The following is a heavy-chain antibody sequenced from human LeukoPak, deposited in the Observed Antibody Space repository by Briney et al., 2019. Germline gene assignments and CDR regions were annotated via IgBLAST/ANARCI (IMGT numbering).Heavy chain of an antibody. CDR2: ISAYNGNT. V-gene: IGHV1-18*01. CDR3: ARARGLGPLHGAFDI. D-gene: IGHD3-16*01. CDR1: GYTFTSYG. Sequence: ASVKVSCKASGYTFTSYGISWVRQAPGQGLEWMGWISAYNGNTNYAQKLQGRVTMTTDTSTSTAYMELSRLRSDDTAVYYCARARGLGPLHGAFDIWGQGTMVTVSS. J-gene: IGHJ3*02.